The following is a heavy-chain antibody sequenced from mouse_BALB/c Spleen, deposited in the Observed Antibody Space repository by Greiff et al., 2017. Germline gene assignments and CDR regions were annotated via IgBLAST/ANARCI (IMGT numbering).Heavy chain of an antibody. CDR1: GYTFTDYA. Sequence: QVQLKESGAELVRPGVSVKISCKGSGYTFTDYAMHWVKQSHAKSLEWIGVISTYYGDASYNQKFKGKATMTVDKSSSTAYMELARLTSEDSAIYYCARDLDYGSSPHWYFDVWGAGTTVTVSS. V-gene: IGHV1S137*01. CDR2: ISTYYGDA. D-gene: IGHD1-1*01. CDR3: ARDLDYGSSPHWYFDV. J-gene: IGHJ1*01.